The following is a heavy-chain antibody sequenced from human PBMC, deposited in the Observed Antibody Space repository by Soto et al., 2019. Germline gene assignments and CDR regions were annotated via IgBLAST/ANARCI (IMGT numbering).Heavy chain of an antibody. CDR2: ISGSGGST. CDR3: AKDRRYYYDSSCYRY. J-gene: IGHJ4*02. V-gene: IGHV3-23*01. CDR1: GFTFSSYA. D-gene: IGHD3-22*01. Sequence: PGGSLRLSCAASGFTFSSYAMSWVRQAPGKGLEWVSAISGSGGSTYYADSVKGRFTISRDNSKNTLYLQMNSLRAVDTAVYYCAKDRRYYYDSSCYRYWGQGTLVTVST.